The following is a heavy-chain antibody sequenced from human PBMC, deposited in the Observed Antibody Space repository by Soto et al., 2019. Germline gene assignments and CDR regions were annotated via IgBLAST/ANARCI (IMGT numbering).Heavy chain of an antibody. Sequence: QVQLQQWGAGLLKPSETLSLTCAVYAGSFTTYYWSWIRQPPGKGLEWIGEINSSGSTNYNPSLKSRLTISVDTSKNQFTLWLTSVTAADTAVYYCARIRARFSRSAFDIWGQGTMVTVSS. D-gene: IGHD3-10*01. V-gene: IGHV4-34*01. J-gene: IGHJ3*02. CDR3: ARIRARFSRSAFDI. CDR2: INSSGST. CDR1: AGSFTTYY.